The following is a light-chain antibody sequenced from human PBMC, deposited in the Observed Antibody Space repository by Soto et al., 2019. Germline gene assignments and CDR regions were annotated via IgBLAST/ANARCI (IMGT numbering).Light chain of an antibody. CDR3: SSYTSSSTLV. J-gene: IGLJ2*01. CDR1: NSDVGGYNF. CDR2: EVS. V-gene: IGLV2-14*01. Sequence: QSVLTQPASVSGSPGQSITISCTGTNSDVGGYNFVSWYQQHPGKAPKLMIYEVSNRPSGVSDRFSGSKSGNTASLTISGLQADDEADYYCSSYTSSSTLVFGGGTKLTVL.